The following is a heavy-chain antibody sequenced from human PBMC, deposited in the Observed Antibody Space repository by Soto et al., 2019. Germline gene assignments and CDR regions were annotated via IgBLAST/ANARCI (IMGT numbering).Heavy chain of an antibody. CDR2: TRNKANSYTT. CDR3: ARGAGYCSGGSCYGTYYYYYYMDV. CDR1: GFTFSDHY. D-gene: IGHD2-15*01. Sequence: GGSLRLSCAASGFTFSDHYMDWVRQAPGKGLEWVGRTRNKANSYTTEYAASVKGRFTISRDDSKNSLYLQMNSLKTEDTAVYYCARGAGYCSGGSCYGTYYYYYYMDVWGKGTTVTVSS. V-gene: IGHV3-72*01. J-gene: IGHJ6*03.